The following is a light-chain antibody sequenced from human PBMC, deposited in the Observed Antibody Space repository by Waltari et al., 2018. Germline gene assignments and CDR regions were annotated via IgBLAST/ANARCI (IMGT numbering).Light chain of an antibody. CDR3: ALYMGSGIWV. V-gene: IGLV8-61*01. CDR1: SGSLPTTSY. J-gene: IGLJ3*02. CDR2: KAN. Sequence: QTVVTQEPSLSVSPGGTVTLTCALSSGSLPTTSYATWYQQTPGQAPRTLVYKANARSSGVPIRFSGSLLGNTAALTITGAQADDESDYYCALYMGSGIWVFGGGTRLTVL.